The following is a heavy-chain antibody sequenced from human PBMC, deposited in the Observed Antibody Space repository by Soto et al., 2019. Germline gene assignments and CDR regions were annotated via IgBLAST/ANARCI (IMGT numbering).Heavy chain of an antibody. CDR3: ANPRAPGDYYYGMDV. Sequence: GGSLRLSCAASGFTFSSYGMHWVRQAPGKGLEWVAVISYDGSNKYYADSVKGRFTISRDNSKNTLYLQMNSLRAEDTAVYYCANPRAPGDYYYGMDVWGQGTTVTVSS. CDR2: ISYDGSNK. CDR1: GFTFSSYG. J-gene: IGHJ6*02. D-gene: IGHD4-17*01. V-gene: IGHV3-30*18.